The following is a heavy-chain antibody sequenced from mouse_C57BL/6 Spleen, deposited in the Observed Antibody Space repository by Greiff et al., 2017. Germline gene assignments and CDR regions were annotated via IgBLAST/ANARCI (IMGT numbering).Heavy chain of an antibody. D-gene: IGHD2-2*01. Sequence: EVMLVESGAELVKPGASVKLSCTASGFNIKDDYMHWVKQRTEQGLEWIGRIDPEDGETKYAPKFQGKATITADTSANTAYLQLSSLTSEDTAVYYCASGLRRKMDYWGQGTSVTVSS. V-gene: IGHV14-2*01. CDR1: GFNIKDDY. CDR3: ASGLRRKMDY. J-gene: IGHJ4*01. CDR2: IDPEDGET.